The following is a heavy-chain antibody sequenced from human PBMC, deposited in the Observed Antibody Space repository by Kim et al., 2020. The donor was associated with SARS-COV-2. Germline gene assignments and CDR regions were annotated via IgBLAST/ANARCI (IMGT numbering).Heavy chain of an antibody. V-gene: IGHV3-9*01. Sequence: GGSLRLSCAASGFTFDDYAMHWVRQAPGKGLEWVSGISWNSGSIGYADSVKGRFTIPRDNAKNSLYLQMNSLRAEDTALYYCVPKGYGDLFDYWGQGTLVTVSS. J-gene: IGHJ4*02. CDR2: ISWNSGSI. D-gene: IGHD4-17*01. CDR3: VPKGYGDLFDY. CDR1: GFTFDDYA.